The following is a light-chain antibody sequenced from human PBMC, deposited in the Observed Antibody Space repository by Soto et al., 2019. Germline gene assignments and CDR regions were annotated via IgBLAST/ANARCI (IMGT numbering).Light chain of an antibody. CDR1: QRLSASD. J-gene: IGKJ5*01. CDR3: QQYGSSPLIT. Sequence: ESVFTHSPPTLSLSTGQRDALSCRASQRLSASDIAWYQQKPGQAPKFLIYGVSSRATGIPDRFSGSGSGTDFTLTISRLEPEDFAVYHCQQYGSSPLITFGQGTRLEIK. V-gene: IGKV3-20*01. CDR2: GVS.